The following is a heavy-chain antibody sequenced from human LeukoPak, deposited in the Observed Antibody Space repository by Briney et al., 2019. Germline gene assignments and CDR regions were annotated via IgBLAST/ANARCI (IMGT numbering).Heavy chain of an antibody. CDR1: GYTFSDXC. V-gene: IGHV1-2*02. CDR2: INPNNGVT. J-gene: IGHJ3*02. Sequence: ASVKVSCKASGYTFSDXCXXXXRXXXXQGLEWLGWINPNNGVTKSAQKFQGRVTMTRDTSISTAYMDLSRLRSDDTAVYYCARDGGLDIWGQGTMVTVSS. D-gene: IGHD2-15*01. CDR3: ARDGGLDI.